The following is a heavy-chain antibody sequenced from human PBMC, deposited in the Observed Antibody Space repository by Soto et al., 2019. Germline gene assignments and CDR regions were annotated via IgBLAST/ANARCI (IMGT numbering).Heavy chain of an antibody. CDR2: IYTSGST. D-gene: IGHD2-2*01. CDR3: ARERLGYCSSTSCYRIFDY. CDR1: GGSISSYY. J-gene: IGHJ4*02. V-gene: IGHV4-4*07. Sequence: SETLSLTCTVSGGSISSYYWSWIRQPAGKXLEWIGRIYTSGSTNYNPSLKSRVTMSVDTSKNQFSLKLSSVTAADTAVYYCARERLGYCSSTSCYRIFDYWGQGTLVTVSS.